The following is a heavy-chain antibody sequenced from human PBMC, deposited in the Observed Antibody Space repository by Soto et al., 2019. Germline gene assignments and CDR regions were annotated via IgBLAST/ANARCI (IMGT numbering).Heavy chain of an antibody. CDR2: INHDGIT. J-gene: IGHJ4*02. CDR1: GGSFSGYY. Sequence: SETLSLTCAISGGSFSGYYWSWIRQPPGKGLEWIGEINHDGITNYNPSLKSRVTISLDTSKNQFSLKLTSVTAADTAVYYCAGRYCTGGSCYRPWGQGTLVTVSS. CDR3: AGRYCTGGSCYRP. D-gene: IGHD2-15*01. V-gene: IGHV4-34*01.